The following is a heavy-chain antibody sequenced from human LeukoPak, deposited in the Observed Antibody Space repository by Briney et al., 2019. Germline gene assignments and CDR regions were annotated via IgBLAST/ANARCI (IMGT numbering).Heavy chain of an antibody. J-gene: IGHJ4*02. CDR3: AKGPLRGTAAAIDY. CDR1: GFTFSSYW. D-gene: IGHD2-2*01. V-gene: IGHV3-7*01. Sequence: GGSLRLSCAASGFTFSSYWMNWARQAPGKGLEWVASINHNGNVNYYVDSVKGRFTISRDISTDTLWLQMDSLRTEDTAVYYCAKGPLRGTAAAIDYWGQGTLVAVSS. CDR2: INHNGNVN.